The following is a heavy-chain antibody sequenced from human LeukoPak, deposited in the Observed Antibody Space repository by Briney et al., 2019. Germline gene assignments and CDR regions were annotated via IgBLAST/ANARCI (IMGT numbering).Heavy chain of an antibody. Sequence: GRSLRLSCAAPGFTFRSYGMHWVRQAPGKGLEWLTVISYDGSNKYYGDSVKGRFTISRENSKNRLDLQMNSLSTEDTAVYYCAKVRSPYSGYDTGFYHRGQGTLVTVAS. J-gene: IGHJ4*02. D-gene: IGHD5-12*01. CDR3: AKVRSPYSGYDTGFYH. V-gene: IGHV3-30*18. CDR1: GFTFRSYG. CDR2: ISYDGSNK.